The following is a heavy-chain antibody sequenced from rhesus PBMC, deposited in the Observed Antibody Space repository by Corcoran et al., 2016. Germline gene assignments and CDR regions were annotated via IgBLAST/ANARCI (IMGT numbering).Heavy chain of an antibody. CDR1: GGSISSNY. J-gene: IGHJ3*01. CDR3: ARHYYDSGYYVFGAFDF. CDR2: ISGSGGST. Sequence: QLQLQESGPGLVKPSETLSLTCAVSGGSISSNYWSWIRQPPGKGLEWIGRISGSGGSTDYNPPLTSRVTISPDTSKNQFSLKLSSVTAADTAVYYCARHYYDSGYYVFGAFDFWGQGLRVTVSS. D-gene: IGHD3-28*01. V-gene: IGHV4-173*01.